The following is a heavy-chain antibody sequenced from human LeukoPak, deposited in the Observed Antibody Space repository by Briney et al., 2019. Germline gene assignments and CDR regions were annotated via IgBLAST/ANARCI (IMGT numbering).Heavy chain of an antibody. D-gene: IGHD3-22*01. CDR1: GFTFGDYA. Sequence: GGSLRLSCTASGFTFGDYAMSWFRQAPGKGLEWVGFIRSKAYGGTTEYAASVKGRFTISRDDSKSIAYLQMNSLKTEDTAVYYCTRVPTYCYDSSGYYLDYWGQGTLVTVSS. J-gene: IGHJ4*02. CDR3: TRVPTYCYDSSGYYLDY. CDR2: IRSKAYGGTT. V-gene: IGHV3-49*03.